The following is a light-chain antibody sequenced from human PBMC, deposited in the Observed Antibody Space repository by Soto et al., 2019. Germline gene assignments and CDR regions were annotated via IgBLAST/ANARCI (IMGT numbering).Light chain of an antibody. J-gene: IGLJ1*01. Sequence: QSALTQPASVSESPGQSITISCTGTSSDVGSYNLVSWYQQQPGKAPKLMIYEVTKRPSGVSSRFSGSKSGSTASLTISGLQAEDEADYFCCSYAGDSNVFGTGTKVTVL. CDR2: EVT. V-gene: IGLV2-23*02. CDR3: CSYAGDSNV. CDR1: SSDVGSYNL.